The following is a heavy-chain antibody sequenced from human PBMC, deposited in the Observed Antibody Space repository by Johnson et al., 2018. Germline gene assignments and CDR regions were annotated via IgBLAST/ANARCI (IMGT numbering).Heavy chain of an antibody. D-gene: IGHD3-22*01. V-gene: IGHV3-7*01. CDR1: GFTFSLHW. J-gene: IGHJ3*01. CDR3: ARRSDGSGYQSRPGAFDA. Sequence: VQLVQSGGGVVQPGGSLRLSCAASGFTFSLHWMSWVRQAPGKGLEWVANINQDGREKYYVDSVKGRITISRDNAKNSLFLQMNSLRAEDTAVYYCARRSDGSGYQSRPGAFDAGGQGTML. CDR2: INQDGREK.